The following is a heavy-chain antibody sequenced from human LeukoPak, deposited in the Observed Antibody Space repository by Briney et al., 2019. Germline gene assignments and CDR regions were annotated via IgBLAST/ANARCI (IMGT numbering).Heavy chain of an antibody. J-gene: IGHJ4*02. V-gene: IGHV4-59*01. CDR1: GGSISSYY. CDR3: ASGREDYFDY. D-gene: IGHD1-26*01. CDR2: IYYSGST. Sequence: SETLSLTCTVSGGSISSYYWSWIRQPPGKGLEWIGYIYYSGSTNYNPSLKSRVTISVDTSKNQFSLKLSSVTAADTAVYYCASGREDYFDYWGQGPWSPSPQ.